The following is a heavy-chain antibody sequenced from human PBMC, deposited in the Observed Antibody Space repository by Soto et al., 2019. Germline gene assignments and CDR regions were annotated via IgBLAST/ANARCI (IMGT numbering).Heavy chain of an antibody. J-gene: IGHJ4*02. V-gene: IGHV3-30-3*01. CDR1: GFTFSSYA. D-gene: IGHD1-26*01. CDR2: ISYDGSNK. CDR3: AREGWELQASFDY. Sequence: VQLVESGGGVVQPGRSLRLSCAASGFTFSSYAMHWVRQAPGKGLEWVAVISYDGSNKYYADSVKGRFTISRDNSKNTLYLQMNSLRAEDTAVYYCAREGWELQASFDYWGQGTLVTVSS.